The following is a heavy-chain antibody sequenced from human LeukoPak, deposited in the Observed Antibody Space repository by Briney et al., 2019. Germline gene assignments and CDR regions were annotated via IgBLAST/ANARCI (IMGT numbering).Heavy chain of an antibody. D-gene: IGHD3-22*01. J-gene: IGHJ4*02. V-gene: IGHV3-21*01. CDR1: GLPFSDYN. CDR2: ITSRSSYI. CDR3: ARSGESSSYLPYDY. Sequence: GGSLRLSCAASGLPFSDYNMNWVRQAPGKGLEWVSSITSRSSYIYYADSVKGRFTISRHNAKNSLFLQMNNLRVEDTAVYYCARSGESSSYLPYDYWGQGTLVTVSS.